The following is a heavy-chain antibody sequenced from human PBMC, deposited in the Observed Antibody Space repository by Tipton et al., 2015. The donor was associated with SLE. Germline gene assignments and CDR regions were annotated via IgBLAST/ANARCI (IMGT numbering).Heavy chain of an antibody. CDR3: ARGPAAGTFDY. CDR1: GFTFSSYA. D-gene: IGHD6-13*01. CDR2: ISYDGSNK. J-gene: IGHJ4*02. Sequence: SLRLSCAASGFTFSSYAMHWVRQAPGKGLEWVAVISYDGSNKYYADSVKGRFTISRDNSKNTLYLQMNSLRAEDTAVYYCARGPAAGTFDYWGQGTLVTVSS. V-gene: IGHV3-30-3*01.